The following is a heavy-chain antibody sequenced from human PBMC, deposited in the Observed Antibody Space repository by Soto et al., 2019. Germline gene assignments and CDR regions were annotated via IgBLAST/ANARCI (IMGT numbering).Heavy chain of an antibody. Sequence: QVQLVESGGGVVQPGRSLRLSCAASGFTFSSYGMHWVRQAPGKGLEWVAGIWYDGSNKYYADSVKGRVTNSRDNSKNPRDLQMNSLRAEDTAVYSCVRGYSRGWYDSWGQGTLVTVSS. CDR3: VRGYSRGWYDS. V-gene: IGHV3-33*01. CDR1: GFTFSSYG. CDR2: IWYDGSNK. J-gene: IGHJ5*01. D-gene: IGHD6-19*01.